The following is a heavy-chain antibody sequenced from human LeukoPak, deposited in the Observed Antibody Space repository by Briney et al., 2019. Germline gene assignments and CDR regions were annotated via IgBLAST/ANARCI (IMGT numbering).Heavy chain of an antibody. CDR1: GYTLTELS. V-gene: IGHV1-24*01. Sequence: ASVKVSCKVSGYTLTELSMHWVRQAPGKGLEWMGGFDPEDGETIYAQKFQGRVTMTEDTSTDTAYMELSSLRSEDTAVCYCATSQAALGASDAFDIWGQGTMVTVSS. D-gene: IGHD2-15*01. J-gene: IGHJ3*02. CDR3: ATSQAALGASDAFDI. CDR2: FDPEDGET.